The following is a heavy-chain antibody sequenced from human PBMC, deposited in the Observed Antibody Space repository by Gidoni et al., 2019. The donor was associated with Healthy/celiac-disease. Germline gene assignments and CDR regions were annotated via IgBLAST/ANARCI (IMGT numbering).Heavy chain of an antibody. J-gene: IGHJ2*01. D-gene: IGHD3-22*01. Sequence: QVQLQESGPGLVKPSETLSLTCTVSGGSLSSYSWSWIRQPPGKGLEWIGYIYYSGSTNYNPSLKSRVTISVDTSKNQFSLKLSSVTAADTAVYYCARSRFLGDYYEENWYFDLWGRGTLVTVSS. V-gene: IGHV4-59*01. CDR1: GGSLSSYS. CDR2: IYYSGST. CDR3: ARSRFLGDYYEENWYFDL.